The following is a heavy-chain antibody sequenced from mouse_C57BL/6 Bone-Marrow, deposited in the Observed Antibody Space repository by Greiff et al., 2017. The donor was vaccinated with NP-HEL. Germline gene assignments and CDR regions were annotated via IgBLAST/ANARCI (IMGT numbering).Heavy chain of an antibody. D-gene: IGHD2-5*01. Sequence: QVQLQQSGAELARPGASVKLSCKASGYTFTGYGISWVKQRTGQGLEWIGEIYPRSGNTYYNEKFKGKATLTADKSSSTAYMELRSLTSEDSAVYFCARKVYYSNYVFAYWGQGTLVTVSA. CDR1: GYTFTGYG. J-gene: IGHJ3*01. V-gene: IGHV1-81*01. CDR2: IYPRSGNT. CDR3: ARKVYYSNYVFAY.